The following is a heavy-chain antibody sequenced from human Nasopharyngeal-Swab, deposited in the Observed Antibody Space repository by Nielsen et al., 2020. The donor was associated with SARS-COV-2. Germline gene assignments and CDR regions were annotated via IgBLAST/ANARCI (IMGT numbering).Heavy chain of an antibody. V-gene: IGHV3-49*04. Sequence: GESLKISCAASGFTFSSYAMSWVRQAPGKGLEWVGFIRSKAYGGTTEYAASVKGRFTISRDDSKSIAYLQMNSLKTEDTAVYYCTRDSDIHDSSGYYYYWGQGTLVTVSS. D-gene: IGHD3-22*01. J-gene: IGHJ4*02. CDR2: IRSKAYGGTT. CDR3: TRDSDIHDSSGYYYY. CDR1: GFTFSSYA.